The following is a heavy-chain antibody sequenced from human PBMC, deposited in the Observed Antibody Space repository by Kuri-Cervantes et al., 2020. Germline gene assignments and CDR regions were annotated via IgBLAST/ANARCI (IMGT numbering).Heavy chain of an antibody. CDR3: ARDLGGGNSEKSIGY. CDR2: IYYSGST. CDR1: GGSISSYY. J-gene: IGHJ4*02. D-gene: IGHD4-23*01. Sequence: ESLKISCTVSGGSISSYYWSWIRQPPGKGLEWIGYIYYSGSTNYNPSLKSRVTISVDTSKNQFSLKLSSVTAADTAVYYCARDLGGGNSEKSIGYWGQGTLVTVSS. V-gene: IGHV4-59*12.